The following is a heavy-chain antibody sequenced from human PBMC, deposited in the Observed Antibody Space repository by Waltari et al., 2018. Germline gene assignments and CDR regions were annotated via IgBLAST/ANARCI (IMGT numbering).Heavy chain of an antibody. CDR1: GGTFSSYA. CDR3: ARGGWSYPPLFDY. CDR2: IIPILGTA. V-gene: IGHV1-69*05. Sequence: QVQLVQSGAEVKKPGSSVKVSCKASGGTFSSYAISWVRQAPGQGLEWMGGIIPILGTATYAQKFQGRVTITTDESTSTAYMELSSLRSEDTAVYYCARGGWSYPPLFDYWGQGTLVTVSS. D-gene: IGHD3-10*01. J-gene: IGHJ4*02.